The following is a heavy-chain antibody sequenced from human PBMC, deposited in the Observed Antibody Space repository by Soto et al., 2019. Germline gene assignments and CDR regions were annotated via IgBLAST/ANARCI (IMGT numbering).Heavy chain of an antibody. V-gene: IGHV3-74*01. D-gene: IGHD4-4*01. J-gene: IGHJ5*02. CDR1: GFTFSNYW. Sequence: EVQLVESGGGLVQPGGSLSISCAASGFTFSNYWMHWVRQAPGKGLVWVSRIHSDGSNTRYADSVKGRFTISRDNAQNTMYLQMNSLRAEDTAMYYCARGFGNYGWFDPWGQGTLVTVSS. CDR3: ARGFGNYGWFDP. CDR2: IHSDGSNT.